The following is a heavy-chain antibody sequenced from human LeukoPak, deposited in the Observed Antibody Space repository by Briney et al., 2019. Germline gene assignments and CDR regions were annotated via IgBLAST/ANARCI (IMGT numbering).Heavy chain of an antibody. J-gene: IGHJ4*02. D-gene: IGHD3-22*01. CDR3: VRGYNSFDT. CDR2: SRIKVDGYIT. CDR1: GFTLGSYA. Sequence: GGSLRLSCAASGFTLGSYAMNWVRQAPGKGLEWVGRSRIKVDGYITQYAASVKGRFTISRDDSKASLYLQMSSLSTEDTAVYYCVRGYNSFDTWGQGTLVTVSS. V-gene: IGHV3-72*01.